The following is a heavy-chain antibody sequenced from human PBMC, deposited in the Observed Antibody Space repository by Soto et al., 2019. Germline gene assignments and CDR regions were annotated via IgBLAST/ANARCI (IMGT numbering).Heavy chain of an antibody. CDR1: GGTFTYYA. D-gene: IGHD3-3*01. V-gene: IGHV1-69*01. J-gene: IGHJ5*02. CDR2: TIPIIGPA. Sequence: QVQLVQSGAEVKRPGSWVKLSCKESGGTFTYYAFSWVRQAPGQGLEWMGGTIPIIGPATYAQKFQGRVTITADQSTSTAYMELSSLGSEDTALYYCARDLGTTIAGPPRRETYGWLDPWGQGTLVTVSS. CDR3: ARDLGTTIAGPPRRETYGWLDP.